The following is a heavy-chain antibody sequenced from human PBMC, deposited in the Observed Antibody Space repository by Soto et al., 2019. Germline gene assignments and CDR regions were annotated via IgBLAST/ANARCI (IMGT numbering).Heavy chain of an antibody. CDR3: AKEMGDYYDSSGSWFDP. D-gene: IGHD3-22*01. J-gene: IGHJ5*02. V-gene: IGHV3-23*01. Sequence: GGSLRLSCAASGFTFSSYVMSWVRQAPGKGLEWVSGISGSGDNTYYADSVKGRFTISRDNSKNTLFLQMNSLRAEDTALYFCAKEMGDYYDSSGSWFDPWGQGTLVTVSS. CDR1: GFTFSSYV. CDR2: ISGSGDNT.